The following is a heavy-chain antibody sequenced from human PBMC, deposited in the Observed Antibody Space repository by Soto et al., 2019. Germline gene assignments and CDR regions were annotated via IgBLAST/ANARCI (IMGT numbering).Heavy chain of an antibody. J-gene: IGHJ4*01. Sequence: EVQLLESGGDLVQPGGSLRLSCAAAGFTFSSYAMSWFRQAPGKGLEWVSTISGSGGSTYYADSVKGRFTISRDNSKNTLYLQMNRLRAEDPAVYYCAKRLGGSTHYFDYCGHGTLVTVSS. V-gene: IGHV3-23*01. CDR2: ISGSGGST. CDR3: AKRLGGSTHYFDY. CDR1: GFTFSSYA. D-gene: IGHD6-13*01.